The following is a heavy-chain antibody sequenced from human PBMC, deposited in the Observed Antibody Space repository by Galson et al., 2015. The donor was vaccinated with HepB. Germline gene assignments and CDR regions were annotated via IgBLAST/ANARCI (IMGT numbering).Heavy chain of an antibody. J-gene: IGHJ2*01. Sequence: SLRLSCAASGFTFSDYYMSWIRQAPGKGLEWVSYTSGSDATIFYADSVKGRFTISRDNAKDSLYLQMNGLRAEDTAVYYCARVPNWYFDLWGRGTLVTVSS. CDR2: TSGSDATI. V-gene: IGHV3-11*01. CDR3: ARVPNWYFDL. CDR1: GFTFSDYY.